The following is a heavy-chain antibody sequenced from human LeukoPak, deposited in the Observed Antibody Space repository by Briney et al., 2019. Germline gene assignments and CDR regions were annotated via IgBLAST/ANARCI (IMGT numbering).Heavy chain of an antibody. J-gene: IGHJ4*02. V-gene: IGHV1-18*04. D-gene: IGHD3-22*01. Sequence: ASVKVSCKASGYTFTGYYMHWVRQAPGQGLEWMGWISAYNGNTNYAQKLQGRVTMTTDTSTSTAYMELRSLRSDDTAVYYCARARDSSGYLRFWGQGTLVTVSS. CDR3: ARARDSSGYLRF. CDR2: ISAYNGNT. CDR1: GYTFTGYY.